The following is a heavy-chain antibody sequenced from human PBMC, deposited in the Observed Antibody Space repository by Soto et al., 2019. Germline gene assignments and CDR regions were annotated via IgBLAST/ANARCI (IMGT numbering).Heavy chain of an antibody. Sequence: QVQLQESGPGLVKPSETLSLTCTVSGGSISPYYWSWIRQPQGKGREWIGYIYFGGTTQYNPSLKSRVSMSVDTSKNLFSLKLTSVTAADTAVYYCARLGGFFQALDSWGQGTLVTVSS. CDR1: GGSISPYY. D-gene: IGHD2-15*01. CDR3: ARLGGFFQALDS. J-gene: IGHJ4*02. V-gene: IGHV4-59*08. CDR2: IYFGGTT.